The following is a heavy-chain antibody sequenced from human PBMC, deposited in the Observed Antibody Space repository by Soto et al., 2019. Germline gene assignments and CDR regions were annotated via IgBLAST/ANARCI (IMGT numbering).Heavy chain of an antibody. CDR3: ARGPGGYCSGGSCYGRLDP. Sequence: SETLSLTCTVSGGSISSGDYYWSWIRQPPGKGLEWIGYISYSGITYYNPSLKSRVTISVDTSKNQFALKLSSVTAADTAVYYCARGPGGYCSGGSCYGRLDPWGQGTLVTVSS. CDR1: GGSISSGDYY. CDR2: ISYSGIT. V-gene: IGHV4-30-4*01. J-gene: IGHJ5*02. D-gene: IGHD2-15*01.